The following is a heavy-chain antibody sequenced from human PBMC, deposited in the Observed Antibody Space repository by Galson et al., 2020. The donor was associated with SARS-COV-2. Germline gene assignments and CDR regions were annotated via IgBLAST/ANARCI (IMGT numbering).Heavy chain of an antibody. CDR2: FDPQLGET. Sequence: ASVKVSCKASGYSLIEISLHWVRQAPGKGLDWMGGFDPQLGETIYAEKFQGRVTMTDDISTDTAYMEVSSLTSEDTAVYYCAAWKTDYGWGSYRSFDYWGQGTQLTVSS. J-gene: IGHJ4*02. D-gene: IGHD3-16*02. CDR3: AAWKTDYGWGSYRSFDY. CDR1: GYSLIEIS. V-gene: IGHV1-24*01.